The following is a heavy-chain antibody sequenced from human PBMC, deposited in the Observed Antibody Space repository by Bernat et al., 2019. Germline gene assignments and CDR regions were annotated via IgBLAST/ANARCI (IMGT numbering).Heavy chain of an antibody. D-gene: IGHD4-11*01. J-gene: IGHJ5*02. V-gene: IGHV4-39*01. Sequence: QLQLQESGPGLVKPSETLSLTCTVSGGSISGSSYYWGWIRQPPGKGLEWIGSIYYSGSTYYNSSLKSRVSISVDTSKNQFSLKLNSVTAADTAVYYCARHHFHDYSNYDWFDPWGQGTLVTVSS. CDR1: GGSISGSSYY. CDR3: ARHHFHDYSNYDWFDP. CDR2: IYYSGST.